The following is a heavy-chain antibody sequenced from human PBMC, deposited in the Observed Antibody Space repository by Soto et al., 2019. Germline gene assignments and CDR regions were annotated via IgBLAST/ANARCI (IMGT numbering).Heavy chain of an antibody. CDR2: IYYSGGT. D-gene: IGHD5-12*01. Sequence: SETLSLTCTVCGGSISRGGSYWSWIRQHPRKGLEWIGYIYYSGGTYYNPSLKSRVTISVDTSKNLFSLKLSSVTAADTAVYYCARGVVMATISLRYFHFDYWGQGTLVTVSS. V-gene: IGHV4-31*03. CDR3: ARGVVMATISLRYFHFDY. J-gene: IGHJ4*02. CDR1: GGSISRGGSY.